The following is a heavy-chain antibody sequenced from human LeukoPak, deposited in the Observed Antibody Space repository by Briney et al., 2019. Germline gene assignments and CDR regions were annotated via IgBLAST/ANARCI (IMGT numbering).Heavy chain of an antibody. CDR3: ARRASSTYWSFDS. D-gene: IGHD1-26*01. Sequence: PSETLSLTCTVSGGSISSYYWSWIRQPAEKGLEWIGRIYTSGSTNYNPSLESRVTMSIDTSKKQFSLHLSFVTVADTGVYFCARRASSTYWSFDSWGQGTQVTVSS. CDR1: GGSISSYY. J-gene: IGHJ4*02. CDR2: IYTSGST. V-gene: IGHV4-4*07.